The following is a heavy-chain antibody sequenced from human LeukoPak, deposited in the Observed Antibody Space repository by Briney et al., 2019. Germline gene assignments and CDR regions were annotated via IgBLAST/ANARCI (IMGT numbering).Heavy chain of an antibody. J-gene: IGHJ4*02. D-gene: IGHD3-3*01. CDR2: INHSGST. CDR1: GGSFSGYY. V-gene: IGHV4-34*01. CDR3: GRTGKSNDFWSGYYRVYFDY. Sequence: SETLSLTCAVYGGSFSGYYWSWIRQPPGKGLEWIGEINHSGSTNYNPSLKSRVTISVDTSKNQFSLKLSSVTAADTAVYYCGRTGKSNDFWSGYYRVYFDYWGQGTLVTVSS.